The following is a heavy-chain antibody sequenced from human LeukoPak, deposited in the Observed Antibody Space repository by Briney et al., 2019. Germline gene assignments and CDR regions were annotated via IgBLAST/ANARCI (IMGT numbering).Heavy chain of an antibody. J-gene: IGHJ6*03. CDR3: ARDTHMDV. CDR1: GFTFSSYE. Sequence: PGGSLRLSCAASGFTFSSYEMNWVRQAPGKGLEWVGNIYYSGITYYNPSLKSRVTISVDTSKSQFSLKLSSVTAADTAVYYCARDTHMDVWGKGTTVTVSS. V-gene: IGHV4-59*12. CDR2: IYYSGIT.